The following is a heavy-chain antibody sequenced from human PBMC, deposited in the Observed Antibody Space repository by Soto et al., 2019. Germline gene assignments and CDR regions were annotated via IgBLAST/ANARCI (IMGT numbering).Heavy chain of an antibody. J-gene: IGHJ4*02. CDR1: GFRFTGYG. CDR2: IWYDGSKT. CDR3: ARDADTNRHYSLLDY. D-gene: IGHD2-8*01. Sequence: QVQLVESGGGVVQSGRSLRLSCVTSGFRFTGYGMHWVRQAPGKGLEWVAVIWYDGSKTYYADSVQGRFSISRDSSKNTVYLQMNSLRDEDTAVYYYARDADTNRHYSLLDYWGQGTLVTVSS. V-gene: IGHV3-30*19.